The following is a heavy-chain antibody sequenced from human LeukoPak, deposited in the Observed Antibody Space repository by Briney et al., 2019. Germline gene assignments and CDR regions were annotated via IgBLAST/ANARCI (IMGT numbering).Heavy chain of an antibody. CDR1: GFTFSSYS. CDR2: ISSSSSYI. Sequence: GGSLRLSCAASGFTFSSYSMNWVRQAPGKGLEWVSSISSSSSYIYYADSVKGRFTISRDNAKNSLYLQMNSLRAEDTAVYYCARDIYYYDSSGYYTHAFDIWGQGTMVTVSS. D-gene: IGHD3-22*01. CDR3: ARDIYYYDSSGYYTHAFDI. V-gene: IGHV3-21*01. J-gene: IGHJ3*02.